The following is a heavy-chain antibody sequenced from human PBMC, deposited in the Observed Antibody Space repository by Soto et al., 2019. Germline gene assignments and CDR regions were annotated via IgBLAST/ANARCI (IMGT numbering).Heavy chain of an antibody. CDR3: ARVVDTAMDRGMTYGMDV. CDR2: INPSNGNT. J-gene: IGHJ6*02. D-gene: IGHD5-18*01. Sequence: ASVKVSCKASAYTFVTYYIHWVRQAPGQGLEWMGIINPSNGNTKYAQKFQGRVTMTRDTSTSTVYMELSSLRSEDTAVYYCARVVDTAMDRGMTYGMDVWGQGTTVTVSS. V-gene: IGHV1-46*01. CDR1: AYTFVTYY.